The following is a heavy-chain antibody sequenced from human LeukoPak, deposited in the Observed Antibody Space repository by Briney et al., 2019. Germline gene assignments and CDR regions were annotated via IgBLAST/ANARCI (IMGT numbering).Heavy chain of an antibody. D-gene: IGHD1-1*01. V-gene: IGHV3-53*01. CDR1: GFTVSSNS. CDR2: IYSGTT. J-gene: IGHJ4*02. CDR3: ARELNWNDGIDY. Sequence: PGGSLRLSCTVSGFTVSSNSMSWVRQAPGKGLEWVSFIYSGTTHYSDSVKGRFTISRDNSKNTLYLQMNSLRAKDTAVYYCARELNWNDGIDYWGQGTLVTVSS.